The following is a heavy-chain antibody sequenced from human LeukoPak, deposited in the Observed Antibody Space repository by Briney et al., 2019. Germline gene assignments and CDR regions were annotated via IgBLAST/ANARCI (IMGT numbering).Heavy chain of an antibody. CDR3: ARVAYYYDSSGYYEGLDY. CDR1: NDSISSYC. J-gene: IGHJ4*02. Sequence: SETLSLTCTVSNDSISSYCCSWVRQPPGKGLEWIGSIYYSGSTYYNPSLKSRVTISVDTSKNQFSLKLSSVTAADTAVYCCARVAYYYDSSGYYEGLDYWGQGTLVTVSS. CDR2: IYYSGST. D-gene: IGHD3-22*01. V-gene: IGHV4-39*07.